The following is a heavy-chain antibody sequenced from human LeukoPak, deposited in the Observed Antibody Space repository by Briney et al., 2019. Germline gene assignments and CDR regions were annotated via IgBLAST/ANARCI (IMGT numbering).Heavy chain of an antibody. CDR1: GGTFSSYA. D-gene: IGHD3-22*01. CDR2: IIPIFGTA. Sequence: GASVKVSCKASGGTFSSYAISWVRQAPGQGLEWMGGIIPIFGTANYAQKFQGRLTITADESTSTAYMELSSLRSEDTAVCYCARDPGYNDRSGYYHMYYFDNWGQGTLVTVSS. J-gene: IGHJ4*02. V-gene: IGHV1-69*13. CDR3: ARDPGYNDRSGYYHMYYFDN.